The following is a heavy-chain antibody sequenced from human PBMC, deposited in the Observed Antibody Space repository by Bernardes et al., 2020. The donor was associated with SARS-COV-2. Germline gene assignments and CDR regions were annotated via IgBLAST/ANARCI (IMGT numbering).Heavy chain of an antibody. J-gene: IGHJ4*02. CDR1: EFPFGKPG. V-gene: IGHV3-15*01. D-gene: IGHD4-17*01. CDR3: TTDLHDYGDVDY. CDR2: FKAKTDGGTT. Sequence: GGSLKLPGPAPEFPFGKPGRSGLRQPPGRGLHWFGVFKAKTDGGTTDYAAPVKGRFTISRDDSKNTLYLQMNSLKTEDTAVYYCTTDLHDYGDVDYWGQGTLVTVSS.